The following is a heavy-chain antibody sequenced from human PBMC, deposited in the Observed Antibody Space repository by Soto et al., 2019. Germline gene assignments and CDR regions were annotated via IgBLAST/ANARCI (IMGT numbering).Heavy chain of an antibody. D-gene: IGHD2-2*01. CDR1: GFTFSSYW. J-gene: IGHJ6*02. Sequence: EVQLVESGGGLVQPGGSLRLSCAASGFTFSSYWMHWVRQAPGKGLVWVSRINSDGSSTSYADSVKGRFTISRDNAKSTLYLQVHSRRAEDTAVYYCARRSTYCISTSCYLYGMDVWGQGTTVTVSS. CDR3: ARRSTYCISTSCYLYGMDV. CDR2: INSDGSST. V-gene: IGHV3-74*01.